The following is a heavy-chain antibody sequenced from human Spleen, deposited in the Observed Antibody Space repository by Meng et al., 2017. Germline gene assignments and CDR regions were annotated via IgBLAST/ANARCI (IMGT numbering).Heavy chain of an antibody. J-gene: IGHJ4*02. CDR2: INPNSGGT. Sequence: ASVKVSCKASGYTFTGYYMHWVRQAPGQGLEWMGRINPNSGGTNYAQKFQGRVTMTRDTSISTAYMELSRLRSDDTAVYYCARGYGSGSYLAAHDYWGQGTLVTVSS. CDR3: ARGYGSGSYLAAHDY. D-gene: IGHD3-10*01. CDR1: GYTFTGYY. V-gene: IGHV1-2*06.